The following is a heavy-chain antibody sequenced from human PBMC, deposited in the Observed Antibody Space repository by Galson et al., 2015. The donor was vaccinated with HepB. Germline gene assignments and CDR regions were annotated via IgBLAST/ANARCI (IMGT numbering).Heavy chain of an antibody. V-gene: IGHV1-69*13. Sequence: SVKVSCKASGGTFSSYAISWVRQAPGQGLEWMGGIIPIFGTANYAQKFQGRVTITADESTSTAYMELSSLRSEDTAVYYCARSGGWRPLGYSSGWGNYYYYMDVWGKGTTVTVSS. J-gene: IGHJ6*03. CDR3: ARSGGWRPLGYSSGWGNYYYYMDV. D-gene: IGHD6-19*01. CDR1: GGTFSSYA. CDR2: IIPIFGTA.